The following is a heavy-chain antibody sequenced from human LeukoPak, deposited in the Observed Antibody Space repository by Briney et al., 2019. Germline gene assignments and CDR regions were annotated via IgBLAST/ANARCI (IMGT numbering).Heavy chain of an antibody. D-gene: IGHD5-24*01. Sequence: GGTLRLSCAASGFTFSSYGMSWVRQAPGKGLEWVSSISGSGSGGSTYYADSVKGRFTISRDNSKNTLYLQMNSLIAEDTAVYYCAKSGYNRFDYWGQGTRVTVSS. V-gene: IGHV3-23*01. CDR2: ISGSGSGGST. CDR3: AKSGYNRFDY. CDR1: GFTFSSYG. J-gene: IGHJ4*02.